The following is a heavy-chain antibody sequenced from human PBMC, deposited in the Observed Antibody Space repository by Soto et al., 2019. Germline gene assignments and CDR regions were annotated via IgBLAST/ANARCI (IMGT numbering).Heavy chain of an antibody. CDR1: GFTFSSYG. D-gene: IGHD6-6*01. CDR2: ISYDGSNK. V-gene: IGHV3-30*18. J-gene: IGHJ4*02. CDR3: AKRGSRSSAGQDY. Sequence: QVQLVESGGGVVQPGRSLRLSCAASGFTFSSYGMHWVRQAPGKGLEWVAVISYDGSNKYYADSVKGRFTISRDNSKNTLYLQMNSLRAEDTAVYYCAKRGSRSSAGQDYWGQGTLVTVSS.